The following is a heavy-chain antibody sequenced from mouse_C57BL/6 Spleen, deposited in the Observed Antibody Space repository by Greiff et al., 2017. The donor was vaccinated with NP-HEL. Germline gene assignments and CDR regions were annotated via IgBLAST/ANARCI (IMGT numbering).Heavy chain of an antibody. J-gene: IGHJ2*01. D-gene: IGHD1-1*01. CDR2: INPSSGYT. Sequence: VQLQQSGAELARPGASVKMSCKASGYTFTSYTMHWVKQRPGQGLEWIGYINPSSGYTKYNQKFKDKATLTADKSSSTAYMQLSSLTSEDSAVYYCARKGAVVAFDYWGQGTTLTVSS. CDR1: GYTFTSYT. V-gene: IGHV1-4*01. CDR3: ARKGAVVAFDY.